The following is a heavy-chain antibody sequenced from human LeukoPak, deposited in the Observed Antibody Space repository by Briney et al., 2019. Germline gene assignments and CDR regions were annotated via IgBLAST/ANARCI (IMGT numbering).Heavy chain of an antibody. CDR3: ARDMERGVTTVTSLDY. J-gene: IGHJ4*02. Sequence: GGSLRLSCAASGFTFSSYSMNWVRQAPGKGLEWVSSISSSSYIYYADSVKGRFTISRDNAKNSLYLQMNSLRAEDTAVYYCARDMERGVTTVTSLDYWGQGTLVTVPS. CDR1: GFTFSSYS. V-gene: IGHV3-21*01. CDR2: ISSSSYI. D-gene: IGHD4-17*01.